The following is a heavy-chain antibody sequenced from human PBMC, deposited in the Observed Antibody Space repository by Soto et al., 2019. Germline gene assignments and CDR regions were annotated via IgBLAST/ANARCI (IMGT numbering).Heavy chain of an antibody. CDR2: IIISSSTI. Sequence: GGSLRLSCAASVFTFSSYSMNWVRQAPGKGLESVSFIIISSSTIYYADSVKGRFTISRDNAKNSLYLQMNSLRAEDTAVYYCARVAAAGSERYYYYMDVWGKGTTVTVLL. J-gene: IGHJ6*03. CDR1: VFTFSSYS. V-gene: IGHV3-48*01. D-gene: IGHD6-13*01. CDR3: ARVAAAGSERYYYYMDV.